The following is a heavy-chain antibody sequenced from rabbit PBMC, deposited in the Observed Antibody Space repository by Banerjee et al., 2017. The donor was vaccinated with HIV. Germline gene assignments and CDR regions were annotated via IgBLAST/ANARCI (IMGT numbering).Heavy chain of an antibody. J-gene: IGHJ4*01. D-gene: IGHD1-1*01. CDR2: IWTSSAST. CDR1: GIDFSSYYY. V-gene: IGHV1S45*01. CDR3: ARGLGSSANL. Sequence: QEQLEESGGDLVKPEGSLTLTCTASGIDFSSYYYICWVRQAPGKGLEWIACIWTSSASTFYANWAKGRFTISKTSSTTVDLKMTSLTAADTATYFCARGLGSSANLWGPGTLVTVS.